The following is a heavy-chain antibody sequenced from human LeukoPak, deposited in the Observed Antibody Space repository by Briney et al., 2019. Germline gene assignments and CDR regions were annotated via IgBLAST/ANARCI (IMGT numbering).Heavy chain of an antibody. CDR3: ARVCCCYDSGSNPNWLDP. Sequence: SETLSLTCTVSGFSISSTYCWGWIRQPPGKGLEWIGNICHSGSTYYNPSLKSRVTMSVDTSKNQFSLNLISVTAADTAVYYCARVCCCYDSGSNPNWLDPWGQGTLVTVSS. CDR2: ICHSGST. V-gene: IGHV4-38-2*02. D-gene: IGHD3-10*01. J-gene: IGHJ5*02. CDR1: GFSISSTYC.